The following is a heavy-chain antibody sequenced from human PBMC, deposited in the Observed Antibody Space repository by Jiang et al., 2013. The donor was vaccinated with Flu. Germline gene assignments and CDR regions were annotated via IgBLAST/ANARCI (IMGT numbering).Heavy chain of an antibody. CDR3: ARDSYDFWSGYPKARINWFDP. Sequence: VQLLESGGGLVQPGGSLRLSCAASGFTFSSYSMNWVRQAPGKGLEWVSYISSSSSTIYYADSVKGRFTISRDNAKNSLYLQMNSLRAEDTAVYYCARDSYDFWSGYPKARINWFDPWGQGTLVTVSS. D-gene: IGHD3-3*01. V-gene: IGHV3-48*04. J-gene: IGHJ5*02. CDR2: ISSSSSTI. CDR1: GFTFSSYS.